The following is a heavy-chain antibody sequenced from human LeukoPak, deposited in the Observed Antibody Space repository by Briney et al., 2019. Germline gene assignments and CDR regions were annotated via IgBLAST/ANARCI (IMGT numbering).Heavy chain of an antibody. CDR2: IIPIFGTA. V-gene: IGHV1-69*13. Sequence: ASVKVSCKASGGTFSSYAISWVRQAPGQGLEWMGGIIPIFGTANYAQKFQGRVTITADESTSTAYMELSSLRSEDTAVYYCARDDYGDYYFDYWGQGTLATVSS. CDR1: GGTFSSYA. CDR3: ARDDYGDYYFDY. J-gene: IGHJ4*02. D-gene: IGHD4-17*01.